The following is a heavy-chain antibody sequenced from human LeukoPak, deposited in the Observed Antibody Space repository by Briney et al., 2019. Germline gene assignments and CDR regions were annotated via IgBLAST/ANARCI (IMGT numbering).Heavy chain of an antibody. Sequence: VASVEVSCKASGYTFTSYGISWVRQAPGQGLEWMGWISAYNGNTNYAQKLQGRVTMTTDTSTSTAYMELRSLRSDDTAVYYCARSEVLLWFGELGGYWGQGTLVTVSS. CDR2: ISAYNGNT. J-gene: IGHJ4*02. V-gene: IGHV1-18*01. CDR1: GYTFTSYG. CDR3: ARSEVLLWFGELGGY. D-gene: IGHD3-10*01.